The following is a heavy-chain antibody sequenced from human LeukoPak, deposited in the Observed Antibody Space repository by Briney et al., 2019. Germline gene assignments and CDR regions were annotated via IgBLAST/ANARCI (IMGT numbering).Heavy chain of an antibody. D-gene: IGHD3-10*01. CDR2: IYKNAIT. Sequence: GGSLRLSCVASGFIFSSYGMTWVRQAPGKGLEWVSVIYKNAITYYADTVKGRFTISRDNSKNMLYLQMNSLGAEDTAVYYCARSLRARGVPDYMDVWGKGTTVTISS. CDR1: GFIFSSYG. V-gene: IGHV3-53*01. J-gene: IGHJ6*03. CDR3: ARSLRARGVPDYMDV.